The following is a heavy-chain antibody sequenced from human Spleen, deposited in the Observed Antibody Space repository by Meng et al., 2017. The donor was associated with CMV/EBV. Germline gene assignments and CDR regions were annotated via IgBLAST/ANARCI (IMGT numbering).Heavy chain of an antibody. CDR1: GFTFSSYS. J-gene: IGHJ6*02. CDR2: ISSSSSYI. D-gene: IGHD3-3*01. CDR3: ARVRNSWSGYYHYYYYGMDV. Sequence: ESLQISCAASGFTFSSYSMNWVRQAPGKGLEWVSSISSSSSYIYYADSVKGRFTISRDSAKNSLYLQMNSLRAEDTAVYYWARVRNSWSGYYHYYYYGMDVWGQGTTVTVSS. V-gene: IGHV3-21*01.